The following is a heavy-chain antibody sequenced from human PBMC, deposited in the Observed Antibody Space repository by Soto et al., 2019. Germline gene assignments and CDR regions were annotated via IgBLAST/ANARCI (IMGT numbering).Heavy chain of an antibody. J-gene: IGHJ3*02. Sequence: GGSLRLSCAASGFTFSSYAMSWVRQAPGKGLEWVSGISGSGSSTYYADSVKGRFTISRDNPKNTLYLQVNSLRADDTAVYYCARRNWNYGAFDIWGQGTMVTVSS. CDR1: GFTFSSYA. CDR2: ISGSGSST. V-gene: IGHV3-23*01. D-gene: IGHD1-7*01. CDR3: ARRNWNYGAFDI.